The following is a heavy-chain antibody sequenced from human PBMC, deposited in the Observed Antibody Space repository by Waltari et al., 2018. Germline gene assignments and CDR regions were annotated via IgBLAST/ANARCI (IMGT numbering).Heavy chain of an antibody. Sequence: QVQLVQSGAEVKKPGSSVKVSCKASGGTFSSYAVIWVRQAPGQGLEWMGGIIPIFGTANYAQKFQGRVTITTDESTSTAYMELSSLRSEDTAVYYCAREYTYYYGSGSYRVGWFDPWGQGTLVTVSS. CDR3: AREYTYYYGSGSYRVGWFDP. CDR2: IIPIFGTA. V-gene: IGHV1-69*05. CDR1: GGTFSSYA. D-gene: IGHD3-10*01. J-gene: IGHJ5*02.